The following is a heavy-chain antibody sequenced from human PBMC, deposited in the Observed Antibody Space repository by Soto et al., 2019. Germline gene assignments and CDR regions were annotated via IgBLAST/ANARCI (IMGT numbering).Heavy chain of an antibody. V-gene: IGHV1-18*01. Sequence: QVQLVQSGAEVKKPGASVKVSCKASGYTFTSYNIIWVRQAPGQGLEWMGWISAYNGNTKYAQKFQGRVTMTTDTTTSTAYMELRSLRTDDPAVYYCARDQNVLWFDPWGQGTLVTVSS. CDR1: GYTFTSYN. CDR2: ISAYNGNT. CDR3: ARDQNVLWFDP. D-gene: IGHD3-10*02. J-gene: IGHJ5*02.